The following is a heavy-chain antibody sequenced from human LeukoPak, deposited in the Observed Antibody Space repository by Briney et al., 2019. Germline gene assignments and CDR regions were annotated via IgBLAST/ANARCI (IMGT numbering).Heavy chain of an antibody. Sequence: GGSLRLSCAASGFTFSSYEVNWVRQAPGKGLEGVSYVSSSGSTIYYADSVKGRFTISRDNAKNSLYLQMNSLRAEDTAVYYCARGGYYGSGSYYLWGQGTLVTVSS. CDR2: VSSSGSTI. CDR3: ARGGYYGSGSYYL. CDR1: GFTFSSYE. D-gene: IGHD3-10*01. V-gene: IGHV3-48*03. J-gene: IGHJ4*02.